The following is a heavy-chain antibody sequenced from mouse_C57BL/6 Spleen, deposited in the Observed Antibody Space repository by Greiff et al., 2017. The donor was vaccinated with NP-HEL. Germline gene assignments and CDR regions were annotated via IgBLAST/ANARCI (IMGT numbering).Heavy chain of an antibody. V-gene: IGHV5-16*01. CDR3: ARASYGYFDV. CDR2: INYDGSST. CDR1: GFTFSDYY. Sequence: EVKLMESEGGLVQPGNSMKLSCTASGFTFSDYYMAWVRQVPEKGLEWVANINYDGSSTYYLDSLKSRFIISRDNAKNILYLQMSSLKSEDTATYYCARASYGYFDVWGTGTTVTVSS. D-gene: IGHD6-1*01. J-gene: IGHJ1*03.